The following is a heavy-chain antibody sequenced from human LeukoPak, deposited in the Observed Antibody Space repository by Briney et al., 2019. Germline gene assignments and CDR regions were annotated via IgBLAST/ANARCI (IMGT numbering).Heavy chain of an antibody. V-gene: IGHV3-7*03. Sequence: QTGGSLRLSCAAPGFSFSSNWMGWVRQAPGKGLEWVAHIKRDGSQKYYLDSVKGRFTISRDNTKSSVYLQKNSLRVEDTALYYCARGRAVDVWGQGTMVTVSS. J-gene: IGHJ3*01. CDR3: ARGRAVDV. D-gene: IGHD3-10*01. CDR2: IKRDGSQK. CDR1: GFSFSSNW.